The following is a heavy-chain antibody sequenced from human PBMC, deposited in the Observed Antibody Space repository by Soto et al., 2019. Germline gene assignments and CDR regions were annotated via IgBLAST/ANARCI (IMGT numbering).Heavy chain of an antibody. Sequence: GGSLRLSCAASGFTFSIYAMSWFRQAPGKGLEWVSAISGSGGSTYYADSVKGRFTISRDNSKNTLYLQMNSLRAEDTAVYYCAKDPLEWLGTHFDYWGQGTLVTVSS. CDR2: ISGSGGST. V-gene: IGHV3-23*01. J-gene: IGHJ4*02. D-gene: IGHD6-19*01. CDR3: AKDPLEWLGTHFDY. CDR1: GFTFSIYA.